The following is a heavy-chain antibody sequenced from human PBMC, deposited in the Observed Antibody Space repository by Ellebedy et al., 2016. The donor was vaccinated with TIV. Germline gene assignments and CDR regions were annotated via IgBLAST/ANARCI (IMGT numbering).Heavy chain of an antibody. CDR2: IRGGNGDT. Sequence: GESLKISCAVSGFTFSTYAMIWVRQAPGKGLEWVSAIRGGNGDTYYSDSVKGRFIISRDRSKSTVYLKMDSLRAEDTAVYYCSKQGSGSGWYWDYWGQGTVVSVSS. J-gene: IGHJ4*02. D-gene: IGHD6-19*01. CDR3: SKQGSGSGWYWDY. CDR1: GFTFSTYA. V-gene: IGHV3-23*01.